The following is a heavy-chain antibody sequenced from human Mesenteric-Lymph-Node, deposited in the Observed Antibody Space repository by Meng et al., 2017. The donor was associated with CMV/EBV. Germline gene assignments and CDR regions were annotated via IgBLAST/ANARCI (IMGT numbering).Heavy chain of an antibody. CDR3: ASRDSYGIDY. Sequence: GGSLRLSCAASGFTFSTYAMHWVRQAPGKGLDWVALISYDGTNKYYADSVKGRFTISRDNSKNTLYLQMNSLRTEDTAVYYCASRDSYGIDYWGQGTLVTVSS. CDR1: GFTFSTYA. J-gene: IGHJ4*02. D-gene: IGHD5-18*01. V-gene: IGHV3-30-3*01. CDR2: ISYDGTNK.